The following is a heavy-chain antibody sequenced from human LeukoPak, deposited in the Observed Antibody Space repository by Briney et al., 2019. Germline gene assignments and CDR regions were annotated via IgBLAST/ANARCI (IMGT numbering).Heavy chain of an antibody. Sequence: GGSLRLSCAASGFTFSSSAMHWVRQAPGKGLEWVAVISYDGSNKYYTDSVKGRFIISRDNSKNTLYVQMNSLRPEDTAVYYCARANLDIVVVPAAKGAYYYYGMDVWGQGTTVTVSS. CDR2: ISYDGSNK. V-gene: IGHV3-30-3*01. D-gene: IGHD2-2*03. J-gene: IGHJ6*02. CDR1: GFTFSSSA. CDR3: ARANLDIVVVPAAKGAYYYYGMDV.